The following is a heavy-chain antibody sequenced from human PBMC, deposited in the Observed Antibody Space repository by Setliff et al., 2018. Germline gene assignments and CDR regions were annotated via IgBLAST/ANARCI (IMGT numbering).Heavy chain of an antibody. V-gene: IGHV4-61*09. Sequence: PSETLSLTCTVSGDSINSRTNYWSWIRQPAGKGPEWIGHIYASWSTNYNPSLKSRVTISLDKSTNQFSLKLNSVTAADTAVYYCVRTDYSDGRYSMDVWGKGTTVTVSS. CDR1: GDSINSRTNY. CDR2: IYASWST. D-gene: IGHD6-19*01. J-gene: IGHJ6*03. CDR3: VRTDYSDGRYSMDV.